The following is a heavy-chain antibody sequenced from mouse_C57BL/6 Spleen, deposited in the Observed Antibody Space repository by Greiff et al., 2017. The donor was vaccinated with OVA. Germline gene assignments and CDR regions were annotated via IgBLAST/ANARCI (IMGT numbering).Heavy chain of an antibody. Sequence: QVHVKQPGAELVKPGASVKMSCKASGYTFTSYWITWVKQRPGQGLEWIGDIYPGSGSTNYNEKFKSKATLTVDTSSSTAYMQLSSLTSEDSAVYYCAREDYGNWFAYWGQGTLVTVSA. CDR3: AREDYGNWFAY. J-gene: IGHJ3*01. CDR2: IYPGSGST. V-gene: IGHV1-55*01. CDR1: GYTFTSYW. D-gene: IGHD2-1*01.